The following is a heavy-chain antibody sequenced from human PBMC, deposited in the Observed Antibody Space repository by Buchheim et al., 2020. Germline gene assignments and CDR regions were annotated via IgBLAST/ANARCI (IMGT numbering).Heavy chain of an antibody. D-gene: IGHD1-26*01. V-gene: IGHV3-30*18. J-gene: IGHJ6*02. CDR3: AKDLTIVGAAHYYYYGMDV. Sequence: VQLVESGGGLVQPGESLRLSCAASGFTFRSYSMTWVRQAPGKGLEWVAVISYDGSNKYYADSVKGRFTISRDNSKNTLYLQMNSLRAEDTAVYYCAKDLTIVGAAHYYYYGMDVWGQGTT. CDR2: ISYDGSNK. CDR1: GFTFRSYS.